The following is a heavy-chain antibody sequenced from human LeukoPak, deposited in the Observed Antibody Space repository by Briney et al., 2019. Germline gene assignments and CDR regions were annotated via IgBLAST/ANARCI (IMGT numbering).Heavy chain of an antibody. CDR3: ARSPNKVGAIYIFDY. J-gene: IGHJ4*02. V-gene: IGHV1-2*02. CDR1: GYTFTGYY. D-gene: IGHD1-26*01. CDR2: INPNSGGT. Sequence: GASVKVSCKASGYTFTGYYMRWVRQAPGQGLEWMGWINPNSGGTNYAQKFQGRVTMTRDTSISTAYMELSRLRSDDTAVYYCARSPNKVGAIYIFDYWGQGTLVTVSS.